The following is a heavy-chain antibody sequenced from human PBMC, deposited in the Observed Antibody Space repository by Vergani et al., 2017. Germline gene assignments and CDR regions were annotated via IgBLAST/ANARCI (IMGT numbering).Heavy chain of an antibody. Sequence: QLQLQESGPGLVKPSETLSLSCRVSGDSISRSYYYWGFIRPPPGKGLEWIGSISSSGSPYYNPTLKSRLAFSVDTSKNLFSLRLKSVTATDTGVYYCARPVGPSAIADGYHVWGQGTMVTVS. D-gene: IGHD3-10*01. V-gene: IGHV4-39*02. J-gene: IGHJ3*01. CDR3: ARPVGPSAIADGYHV. CDR2: ISSSGSP. CDR1: GDSISRSYYY.